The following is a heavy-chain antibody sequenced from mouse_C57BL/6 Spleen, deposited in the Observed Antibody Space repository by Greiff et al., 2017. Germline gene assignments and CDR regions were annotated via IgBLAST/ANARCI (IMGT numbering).Heavy chain of an antibody. CDR3: ARRGYDYDGGFDY. J-gene: IGHJ2*01. Sequence: QVQLQQPGVELVRPGSSVKLSCKASGYTFTSYWMDWVKQRPGQGLEWIGNIYPSDSETHYNQKFKDKATLTVDKSSSTAYMQLSSLTSEDSAVYYCARRGYDYDGGFDYWGQGTTLTVSS. D-gene: IGHD2-4*01. CDR2: IYPSDSET. CDR1: GYTFTSYW. V-gene: IGHV1-61*01.